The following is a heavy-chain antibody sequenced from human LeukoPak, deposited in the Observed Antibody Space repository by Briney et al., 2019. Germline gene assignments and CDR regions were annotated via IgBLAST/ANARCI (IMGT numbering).Heavy chain of an antibody. D-gene: IGHD6-13*01. CDR1: GYTFTSYG. V-gene: IGHV1-18*01. CDR3: ARDLGSSWPSNYGMDV. Sequence: ASVKVSCKASGYTFTSYGISWVRQAPGQGLEWMGWISAYNGNTNYAQKLQGRVTMTTDTSTSTAYMELRSLRSDDTAVYYCARDLGSSWPSNYGMDVWGQGTTVTVSS. J-gene: IGHJ6*02. CDR2: ISAYNGNT.